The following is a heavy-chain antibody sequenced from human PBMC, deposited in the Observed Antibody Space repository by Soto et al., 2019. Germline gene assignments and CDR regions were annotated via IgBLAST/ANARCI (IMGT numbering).Heavy chain of an antibody. CDR3: AKKANSGPGSQYFDN. V-gene: IGHV3-15*01. Sequence: EVQLVESGGGLVKPGGSLRLSCAASGFTFSNAWMSWVRQAPGKGLEWVGRIKSKTDGGTTDYAAPVKGRFTISRDDSKNTLYLQMNSLRAEDTAIYYCAKKANSGPGSQYFDNWGQGTLVTVSS. D-gene: IGHD3-10*01. J-gene: IGHJ4*02. CDR2: IKSKTDGGTT. CDR1: GFTFSNAW.